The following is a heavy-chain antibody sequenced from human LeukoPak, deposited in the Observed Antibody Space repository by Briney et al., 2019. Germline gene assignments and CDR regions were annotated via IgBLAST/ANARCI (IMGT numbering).Heavy chain of an antibody. CDR1: GGSISSYY. CDR2: IYYSGST. D-gene: IGHD3-9*01. Sequence: SETLSLTCTVSGGSISSYYWSWIRQPPGKGLEWIGYIYYSGSTNYNPSLKSRVTISADTSENQFSLKLSSVTAADTAVYYCARLTGDAFDIWGQGTMVTVSS. J-gene: IGHJ3*02. CDR3: ARLTGDAFDI. V-gene: IGHV4-59*08.